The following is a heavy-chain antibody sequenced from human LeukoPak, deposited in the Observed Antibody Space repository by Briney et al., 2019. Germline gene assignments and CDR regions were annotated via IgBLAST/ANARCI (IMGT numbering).Heavy chain of an antibody. D-gene: IGHD3-3*01. CDR2: MNPNSGNT. Sequence: ASVKVSCKASGYTFTSYDINWVRQATGQGLEWMGWMNPNSGNTGYAQKFQGRVTMTRNTSISTAYMELSSLRSEDTAAYYCARMRRFLGLKFDYWGQGTLVTVSS. CDR1: GYTFTSYD. CDR3: ARMRRFLGLKFDY. V-gene: IGHV1-8*01. J-gene: IGHJ4*02.